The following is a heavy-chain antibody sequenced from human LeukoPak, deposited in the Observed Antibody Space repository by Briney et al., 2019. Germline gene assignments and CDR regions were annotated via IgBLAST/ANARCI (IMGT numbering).Heavy chain of an antibody. CDR2: IYTSGST. Sequence: PSETLYLTCTVSGGSISSGSYYWSWIRQPAGKGLEWIGRIYTSGSTNYNPSLKSRVTISVDTSKNQFSLKLSSVTAADTAVYYCARSGTSGWGYYYYYMDVWGKGTTVTVSS. J-gene: IGHJ6*03. V-gene: IGHV4-61*02. D-gene: IGHD6-19*01. CDR3: ARSGTSGWGYYYYYMDV. CDR1: GGSISSGSYY.